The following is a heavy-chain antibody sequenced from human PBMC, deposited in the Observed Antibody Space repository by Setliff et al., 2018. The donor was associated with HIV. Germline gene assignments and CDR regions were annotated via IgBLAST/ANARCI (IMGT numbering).Heavy chain of an antibody. D-gene: IGHD2-15*01. CDR1: GVSIVSGGFY. Sequence: PSETLSLTCSVSGVSIVSGGFYFSWIRQHPGKGLEWLGTVYYTGKTYYNPSLQSRLTMSADTSKNQLYLKMNSVTAADTAVYHCARSVVGAPRNPYYFDYWGLGLLVTVSS. CDR2: VYYTGKT. CDR3: ARSVVGAPRNPYYFDY. V-gene: IGHV4-31*03. J-gene: IGHJ4*02.